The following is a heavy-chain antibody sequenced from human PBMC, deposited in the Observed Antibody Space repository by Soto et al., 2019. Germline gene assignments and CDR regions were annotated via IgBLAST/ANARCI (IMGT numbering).Heavy chain of an antibody. J-gene: IGHJ4*02. CDR1: GFTFSSYA. V-gene: IGHV3-23*01. D-gene: IGHD3-9*01. CDR2: ISGSGGST. CDR3: AKVGYDISTGPQTLDY. Sequence: LRLSCAASGFTFSSYAMSWVRQAPGKGLEWVSAISGSGGSTYYADSVKGRFTISRDNSKNTLYLQMNSLRAEDTAVYYCAKVGYDISTGPQTLDYWGQGTLVTVSS.